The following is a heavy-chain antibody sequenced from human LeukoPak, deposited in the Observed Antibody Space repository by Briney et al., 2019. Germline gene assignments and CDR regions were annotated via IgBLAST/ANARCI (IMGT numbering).Heavy chain of an antibody. CDR3: AKGGLGIYDSSGSDSFDI. J-gene: IGHJ3*02. CDR2: INPDGSER. CDR1: GFTFSSYW. V-gene: IGHV3-7*05. Sequence: PGGSLRLSCAASGFTFSSYWMSWVRQAPGKGLEWVANINPDGSERYYVDSVRGRFTISRDNAKKSLYLQMNSLRAEDTAVYYCAKGGLGIYDSSGSDSFDIWGQGTMVTVSS. D-gene: IGHD3-22*01.